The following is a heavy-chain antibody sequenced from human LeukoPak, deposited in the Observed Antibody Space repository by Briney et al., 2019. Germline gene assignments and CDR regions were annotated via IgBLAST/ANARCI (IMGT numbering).Heavy chain of an antibody. CDR1: GYTFTSYG. CDR2: ISAYNGNT. V-gene: IGHV1-18*01. CDR3: ARGRYCSGGSCRYPYYGMDV. D-gene: IGHD2-15*01. J-gene: IGHJ6*02. Sequence: ASVKVSCKASGYTFTSYGISWVRQAPGQGLEWMGWISAYNGNTNYAQKLQGRVTMTTDTSTSTAYMELRSLRSDDTAVYYFARGRYCSGGSCRYPYYGMDVWGQGTTVTVSS.